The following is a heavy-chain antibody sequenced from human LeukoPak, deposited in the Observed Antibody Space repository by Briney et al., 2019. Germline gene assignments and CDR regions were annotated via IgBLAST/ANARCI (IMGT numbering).Heavy chain of an antibody. CDR2: ISGSGGST. Sequence: GGSLRLSCAATGFTFSSYAMSWVRQAPGKGLEWVSGISGSGGSTYYADSVKGRFTISRDNSKNTLYLQMNSLRPEDTAVYYCARGVTEDRGVARFDCWGQGILVSVSS. D-gene: IGHD3-3*01. CDR3: ARGVTEDRGVARFDC. J-gene: IGHJ4*02. V-gene: IGHV3-23*01. CDR1: GFTFSSYA.